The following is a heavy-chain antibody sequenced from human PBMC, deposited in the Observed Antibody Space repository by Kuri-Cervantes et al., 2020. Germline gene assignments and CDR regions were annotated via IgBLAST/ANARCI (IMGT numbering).Heavy chain of an antibody. Sequence: GESLKISCAASGFTFSSYAMHWVRQAPGKGLEWVAVISYDGSNKYYADSVKGRFTISRDNSKNTPYLQMNSLRAEDTAVYYCANTYYYGSGTSFDYWGQGTLVTVSS. J-gene: IGHJ4*02. CDR3: ANTYYYGSGTSFDY. D-gene: IGHD3-10*01. CDR2: ISYDGSNK. V-gene: IGHV3-30-3*01. CDR1: GFTFSSYA.